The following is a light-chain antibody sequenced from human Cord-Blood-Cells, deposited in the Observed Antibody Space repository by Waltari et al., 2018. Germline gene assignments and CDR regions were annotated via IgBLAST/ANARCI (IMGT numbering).Light chain of an antibody. Sequence: QSALTQPASVSGSPGQSITISCTGTSSDVGGYNYVSWYQQHPGKAPKLMLYDVSNRPSGVSKRCSGSKSGNTASRTISGLQAEDEADYYCSSYTSSSTYVFGTGTKVTVL. CDR2: DVS. J-gene: IGLJ1*01. CDR3: SSYTSSSTYV. CDR1: SSDVGGYNY. V-gene: IGLV2-14*03.